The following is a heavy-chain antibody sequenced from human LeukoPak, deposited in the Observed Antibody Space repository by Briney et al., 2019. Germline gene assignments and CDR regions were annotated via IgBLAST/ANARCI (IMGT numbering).Heavy chain of an antibody. J-gene: IGHJ1*01. D-gene: IGHD2-2*01. CDR2: IYFSGST. V-gene: IGHV4-61*02. Sequence: SQTLSLTCTVSGGSISSGSYYWSWIRQPAGTGLEWIGRIYFSGSTNYNPSLKSRVTISVDTSKNQFSLKLSSVTAADTAVYYCAGDYQLLWYKGYFQHWGQGTLVTVSS. CDR1: GGSISSGSYY. CDR3: AGDYQLLWYKGYFQH.